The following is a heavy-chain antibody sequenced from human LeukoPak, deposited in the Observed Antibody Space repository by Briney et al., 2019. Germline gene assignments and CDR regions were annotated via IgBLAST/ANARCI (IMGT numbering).Heavy chain of an antibody. Sequence: PSQTLSLTCTVSGGSISSGGYYWSWIRQHPGKGLEWIGYIYYSGSTYYNPSLKSRVTISVDKSKNQFSLKLSSVTAADTAVYYCARYSSGYYTNYYFDYWGQGTLVTVSS. CDR1: GGSISSGGYY. CDR3: ARYSSGYYTNYYFDY. D-gene: IGHD3-3*01. J-gene: IGHJ4*02. V-gene: IGHV4-31*03. CDR2: IYYSGST.